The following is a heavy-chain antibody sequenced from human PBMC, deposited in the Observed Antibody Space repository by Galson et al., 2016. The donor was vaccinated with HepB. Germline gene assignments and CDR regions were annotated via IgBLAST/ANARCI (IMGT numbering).Heavy chain of an antibody. CDR1: GFLFSCYG. V-gene: IGHV3-33*01. CDR2: IWYDGSNK. J-gene: IGHJ6*03. D-gene: IGHD1-14*01. Sequence: SLRLSCAASGFLFSCYGMHWVRQAPGKGLEWVAGIWYDGSNKYYADSVKGRFTISRDNSKNTLYLQMNSLRAEDTAVYYCARDGGNHGGAAYYYMDVWGKGTTVTVSS. CDR3: ARDGGNHGGAAYYYMDV.